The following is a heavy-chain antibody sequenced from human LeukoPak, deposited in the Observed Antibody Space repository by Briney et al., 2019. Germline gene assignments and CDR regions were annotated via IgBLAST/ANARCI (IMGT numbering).Heavy chain of an antibody. J-gene: IGHJ4*02. CDR1: GGSISSYY. CDR2: IYYSGST. D-gene: IGHD6-19*01. V-gene: IGHV4-59*01. Sequence: ETLSLTCTVSGGSISSYYWSWIRQPPGKGLEWIGYIYYSGSTNYNPSLKSRVTISVDTSKNQFSLKLSSVTAADTAVYYCARETYSSGWYRQGYFDYWGQGTLVTVSS. CDR3: ARETYSSGWYRQGYFDY.